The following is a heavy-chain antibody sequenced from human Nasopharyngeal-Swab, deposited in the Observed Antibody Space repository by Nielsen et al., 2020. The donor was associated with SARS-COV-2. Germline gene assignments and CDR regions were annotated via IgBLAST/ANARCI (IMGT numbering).Heavy chain of an antibody. CDR2: IYPGDSDT. J-gene: IGHJ2*01. V-gene: IGHV5-51*01. CDR3: ARGPVAVRYFDL. D-gene: IGHD6-19*01. Sequence: GGSLRLSCKGSGYSFTSYWIGGVRQMPGKGLEWMGIIYPGDSDTRYSPSFQGQVTISADKSISTAYLQWSSLKASDTAMYYCARGPVAVRYFDLWGRGTLVTVSS. CDR1: GYSFTSYW.